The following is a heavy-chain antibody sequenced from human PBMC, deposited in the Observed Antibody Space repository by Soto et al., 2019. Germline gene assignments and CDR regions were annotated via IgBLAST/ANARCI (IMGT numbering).Heavy chain of an antibody. CDR2: IYYTGST. CDR1: RGSISSYY. V-gene: IGHV4-59*12. J-gene: IGHJ3*02. Sequence: QVQLQESGPGLVKPSETLSLTCTVSRGSISSYYWSWIRQPPGKGLEWIGYIYYTGSTNYNPSLESRVTLSVDTSKNQFSLRLSSVTAADTAVYYCARDGWLQLRPSHAFDIWGQGTMVTVSS. CDR3: ARDGWLQLRPSHAFDI. D-gene: IGHD5-12*01.